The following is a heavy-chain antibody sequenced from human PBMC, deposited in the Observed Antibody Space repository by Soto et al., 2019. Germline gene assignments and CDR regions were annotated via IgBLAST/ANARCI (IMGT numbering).Heavy chain of an antibody. CDR3: ARIPDSTTYYYGGLDY. J-gene: IGHJ4*02. CDR1: GFTFSSYT. D-gene: IGHD3-22*01. CDR2: ISISGTYV. V-gene: IGHV3-21*01. Sequence: EVQLVESGGGLVKPGGSLRLSCTASGFTFSSYTMNWVGQAPGKGLEWVSSISISGTYVYYADSLKGRFTISRDDARNSLYLQMNSLRAEDSAVYYCARIPDSTTYYYGGLDYWGQGTLVTVSS.